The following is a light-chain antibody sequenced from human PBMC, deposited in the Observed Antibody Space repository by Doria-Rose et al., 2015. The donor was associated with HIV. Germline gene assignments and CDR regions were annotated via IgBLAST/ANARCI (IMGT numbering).Light chain of an antibody. CDR3: HQYGTSWT. V-gene: IGKV3-20*01. J-gene: IGKJ1*01. CDR1: QSVSSTY. Sequence: TQSPGTLSLSPGERATLSCSASQSVSSTYLAWYHQKPGQAPSLLIYDGSTSDTGIPGRFSASGSGTDFTLTVNRLEPEDFALYYCHQYGTSWTFGQGTKVEI. CDR2: DGS.